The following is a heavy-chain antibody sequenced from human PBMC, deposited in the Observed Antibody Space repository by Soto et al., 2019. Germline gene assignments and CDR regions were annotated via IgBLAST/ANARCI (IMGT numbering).Heavy chain of an antibody. Sequence: SVKVSCKASGFTFTSSAVQWVRQARGQRLEWIGWIVVGSGNTNYAQKFQERVTITRDMSTSTAYMELSSLRSEDTAVYYCAAEDGGGPMYYFDYWGQGTLVTVSS. CDR2: IVVGSGNT. J-gene: IGHJ4*02. CDR3: AAEDGGGPMYYFDY. D-gene: IGHD6-25*01. V-gene: IGHV1-58*01. CDR1: GFTFTSSA.